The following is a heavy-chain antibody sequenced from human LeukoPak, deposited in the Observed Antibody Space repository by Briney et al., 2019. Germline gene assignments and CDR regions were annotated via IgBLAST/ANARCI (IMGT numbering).Heavy chain of an antibody. D-gene: IGHD4-17*01. V-gene: IGHV3-7*01. CDR2: IKQDGSEK. CDR1: GFTFSSYW. Sequence: GGSLRLSCAASGFTFSSYWMSWVRQAPGKGLEWVANIKQDGSEKYYVDSVKGRFTISRDNAKNSLYLQMNSLRAEDTAVYYCARAPPDYGDFYFDYWGQGTLVTVSS. J-gene: IGHJ4*02. CDR3: ARAPPDYGDFYFDY.